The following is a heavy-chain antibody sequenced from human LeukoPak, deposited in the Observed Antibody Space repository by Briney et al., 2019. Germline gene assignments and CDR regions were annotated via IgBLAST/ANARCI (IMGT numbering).Heavy chain of an antibody. J-gene: IGHJ4*02. CDR1: GFTFSSYA. Sequence: GGSLRLSCAASGFTFSSYAMSWVRQGPGKGLEWVSATSGSGGSTYYADSVKGRFTISRDNSKNTLYLQMNSLRAEDTAEYYCAKIAVAGLWYFDYWGQGTLVTVSS. D-gene: IGHD6-19*01. V-gene: IGHV3-23*01. CDR3: AKIAVAGLWYFDY. CDR2: TSGSGGST.